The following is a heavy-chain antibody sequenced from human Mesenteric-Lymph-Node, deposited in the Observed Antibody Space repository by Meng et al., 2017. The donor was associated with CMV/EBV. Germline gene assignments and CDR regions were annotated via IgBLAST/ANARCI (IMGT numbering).Heavy chain of an antibody. V-gene: IGHV2-5*02. Sequence: FSGFSLSSSGVSVGWIRQPPGKALEWLAVIYWDDDRRYSPSLSRRLTITRDTSKNQVVLKMTNMDPVDTATYYCAHSLTQLLLYFDYWGQGFLVTVSS. CDR1: GFSLSSSGVS. D-gene: IGHD1-1*01. CDR2: IYWDDDR. CDR3: AHSLTQLLLYFDY. J-gene: IGHJ4*02.